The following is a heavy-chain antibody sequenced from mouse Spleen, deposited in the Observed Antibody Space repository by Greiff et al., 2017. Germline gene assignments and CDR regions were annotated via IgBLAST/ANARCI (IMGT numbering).Heavy chain of an antibody. CDR1: GFTFSSYA. CDR3: ARHDYGPPMGY. V-gene: IGHV5-9*04. Sequence: EVKLVESGGGLVKPGGSLKLSCAASGFTFSSYAMSWVRQTPEKRLEWVATISSGGGNTYYPDSVKGRFTISRDNAKNTLYLQMSSLKSEDTAMYYCARHDYGPPMGYWGQGTSVTVSS. D-gene: IGHD1-2*01. J-gene: IGHJ4*01. CDR2: ISSGGGNT.